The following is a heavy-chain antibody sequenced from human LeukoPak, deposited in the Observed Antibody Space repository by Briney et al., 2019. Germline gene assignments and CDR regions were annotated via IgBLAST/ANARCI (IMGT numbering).Heavy chain of an antibody. CDR1: GGTFSSFA. D-gene: IGHD3-22*01. V-gene: IGHV1-69*05. J-gene: IGHJ4*02. CDR3: ARPQYYYDTSGPSKRGFDY. CDR2: IIPIFGTA. Sequence: ASVKVSCKASGGTFSSFAINWVRQAPGQGLEWMGGIIPIFGTANYAQKFQGRVTITTDESTSTAYMELSSLRSEDTAVYYCARPQYYYDTSGPSKRGFDYWGQGTLVTVSS.